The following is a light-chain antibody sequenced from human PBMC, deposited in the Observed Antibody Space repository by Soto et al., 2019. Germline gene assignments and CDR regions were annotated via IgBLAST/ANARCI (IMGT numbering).Light chain of an antibody. CDR1: SSDVGGYNY. CDR2: EVS. CDR3: SSYTTTNTYV. Sequence: QSALTQPASVTGSPGQSITISCTGTSSDVGGYNYVSWYQQHPGKAPKLLIYEVSYRPSGVSNRFSGAKSGNTASLTISGLQAEDEADYYCSSYTTTNTYVFGTG. J-gene: IGLJ1*01. V-gene: IGLV2-14*01.